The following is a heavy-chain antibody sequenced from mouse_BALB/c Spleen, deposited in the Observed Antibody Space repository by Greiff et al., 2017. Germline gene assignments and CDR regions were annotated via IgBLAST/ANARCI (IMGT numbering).Heavy chain of an antibody. Sequence: QVQLQQSGPELVKPGASVKISCKASGYAFSSSWMNWVKQRPGQGLEWIGRIYPGDGDTNYNGKFKGKATLTADKSSSTAYMQLSSLTSVDSAVYICARERTSLAMDYWGEGTSVTVSS. V-gene: IGHV1-82*01. CDR3: ARERTSLAMDY. J-gene: IGHJ4*01. CDR1: GYAFSSSW. CDR2: IYPGDGDT.